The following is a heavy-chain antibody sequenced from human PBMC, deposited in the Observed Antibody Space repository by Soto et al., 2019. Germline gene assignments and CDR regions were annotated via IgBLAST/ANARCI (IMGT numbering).Heavy chain of an antibody. D-gene: IGHD3-10*01. Sequence: QVQLVESGGGVVQPGRSLRLSCAASGFTFSNYVMHWVRQAPGKGLEWVAVISYDGSNKYYADSVRGRFTISRDNSKNTLYLQMNSLRAEDTAVYYCASLNGITMVRGHFDYWGQGTLVTVSS. CDR2: ISYDGSNK. CDR3: ASLNGITMVRGHFDY. J-gene: IGHJ4*02. V-gene: IGHV3-30*03. CDR1: GFTFSNYV.